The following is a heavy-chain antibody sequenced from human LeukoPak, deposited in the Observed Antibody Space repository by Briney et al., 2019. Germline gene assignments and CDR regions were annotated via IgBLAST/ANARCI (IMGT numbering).Heavy chain of an antibody. D-gene: IGHD3-22*01. CDR1: GFTFCSYG. CDR3: ARPYYYDSSGYYYFDY. J-gene: IGHJ4*02. CDR2: IWYDGSNK. Sequence: GGSLRLSCAASGFTFCSYGMHWVRQAPGKGLEWVAVIWYDGSNKYYADSVKGRFTISRDNSKNTLYLQMNSLRAEDTAVYYCARPYYYDSSGYYYFDYWGQGTLVTVSS. V-gene: IGHV3-33*01.